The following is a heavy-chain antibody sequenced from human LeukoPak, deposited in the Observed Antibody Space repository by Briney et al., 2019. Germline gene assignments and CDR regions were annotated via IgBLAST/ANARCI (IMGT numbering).Heavy chain of an antibody. J-gene: IGHJ4*02. D-gene: IGHD5-18*01. Sequence: GGSLRLSCAASGFTFSSYGMHWARQAPGKGLEWVAVIWYDGSNKYYADSVKGRFTMSRDNSKNTLYLQMDSLRAEDTGVYYCGRARGYGYAAVDYWGQGTLVTVSS. V-gene: IGHV3-33*01. CDR2: IWYDGSNK. CDR1: GFTFSSYG. CDR3: GRARGYGYAAVDY.